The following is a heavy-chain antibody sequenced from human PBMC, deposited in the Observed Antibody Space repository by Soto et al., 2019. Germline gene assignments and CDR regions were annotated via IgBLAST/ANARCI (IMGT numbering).Heavy chain of an antibody. Sequence: QVQLVESGGGVVQPGRSLRLSCAASGFTFSNYGMHWVRQAPGKGLEWVAVIRDDGSNKYYADSVKGRFTISRDNSKNTVYLQMNSLRAEDTAVYYCARDDYGGGIPFDIWGQGTMVTVSS. J-gene: IGHJ3*02. CDR3: ARDDYGGGIPFDI. V-gene: IGHV3-33*08. CDR2: IRDDGSNK. D-gene: IGHD3-16*01. CDR1: GFTFSNYG.